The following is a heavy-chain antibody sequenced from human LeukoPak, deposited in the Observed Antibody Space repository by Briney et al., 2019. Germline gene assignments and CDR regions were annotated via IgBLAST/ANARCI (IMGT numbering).Heavy chain of an antibody. V-gene: IGHV6-1*01. CDR1: GDSVSSDSVT. D-gene: IGHD2-2*01. CDR3: ARRLTQYDCFDP. CDR2: TYYRSTWYN. Sequence: SQTLSLTCAISGDSVSSDSVTWNWIRRSPSRGLEWLGRTYYRSTWYNDYAVSVRGRITVNPDTSKNQFSLHLNSVTPEDTAVYYCARRLTQYDCFDPWGQGILVTVSS. J-gene: IGHJ5*02.